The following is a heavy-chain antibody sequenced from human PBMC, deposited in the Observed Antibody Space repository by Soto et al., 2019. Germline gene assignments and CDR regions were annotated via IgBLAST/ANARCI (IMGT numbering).Heavy chain of an antibody. J-gene: IGHJ3*02. D-gene: IGHD6-19*01. CDR3: AKNSGWFNT. CDR1: GFPFSSTD. V-gene: IGHV3-23*01. CDR2: IDGSGGTT. Sequence: LRLSCAASGFPFSSTDMTWVRQAPGKGLEWVSTIDGSGGTTYYADSVKGRFTISRDNSINTVFLQMNSLRADDTALYFCAKNSGWFNTWGQGTMVTVSS.